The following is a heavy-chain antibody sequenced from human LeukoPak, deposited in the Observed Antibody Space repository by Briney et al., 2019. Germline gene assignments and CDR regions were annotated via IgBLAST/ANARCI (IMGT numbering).Heavy chain of an antibody. CDR1: GGSFKNYA. J-gene: IGHJ5*02. CDR2: VIPIFGTA. D-gene: IGHD3-22*01. Sequence: SVKVSCKASGGSFKNYAIIWLRQAPGQGLEWMGGVIPIFGTANFSENFRDRVTFTADEATRTAFMELSSLRSEDTAIYFCARSYLVFNWFDPWGQGTLVTVSS. CDR3: ARSYLVFNWFDP. V-gene: IGHV1-69*13.